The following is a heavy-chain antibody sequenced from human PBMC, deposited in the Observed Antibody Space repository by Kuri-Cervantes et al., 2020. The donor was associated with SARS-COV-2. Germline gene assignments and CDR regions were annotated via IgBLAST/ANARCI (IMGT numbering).Heavy chain of an antibody. D-gene: IGHD3-10*01. Sequence: SETLSLTCAVYGGSFSGYYWSWIRQPPGKGLEWIGYIYYSGSTYYNPSLKSRVSISMDTSKNQLSLKLTSVSAADTAVYYCARTNYYGSGRHIDHWGQGTLVTVSS. J-gene: IGHJ4*02. V-gene: IGHV4-34*01. CDR1: GGSFSGYY. CDR3: ARTNYYGSGRHIDH. CDR2: IYYSGST.